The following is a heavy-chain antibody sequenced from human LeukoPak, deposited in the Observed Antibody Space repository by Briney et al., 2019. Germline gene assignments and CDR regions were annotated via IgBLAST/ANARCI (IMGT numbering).Heavy chain of an antibody. CDR2: ISAYNGNT. CDR3: ARDFPVAGTENWFDP. J-gene: IGHJ5*02. Sequence: ASVKVSCKASGGTFSSYAISWVRQAPGQGLEWMGWISAYNGNTNYAQRLQGRVTMTTDTSTSTAYMELRSLRSDDTAVYYCARDFPVAGTENWFDPWGQGTLVTVSS. V-gene: IGHV1-18*01. CDR1: GGTFSSYA. D-gene: IGHD6-19*01.